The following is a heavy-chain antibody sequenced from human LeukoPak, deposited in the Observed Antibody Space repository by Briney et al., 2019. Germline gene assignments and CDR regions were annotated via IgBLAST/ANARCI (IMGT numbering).Heavy chain of an antibody. D-gene: IGHD3-22*01. CDR3: ARDIVKVDYYDSSGYYP. Sequence: GGSLRLSCTASGFTFSSYSLNWVRQAPGKGLEWVSSVSTGSNYIYYADSVKGRFTISRDNDKNSLYLQMNSLRVEDTAVYYCARDIVKVDYYDSSGYYPWGQGTLVTVSS. J-gene: IGHJ5*02. V-gene: IGHV3-21*01. CDR1: GFTFSSYS. CDR2: VSTGSNYI.